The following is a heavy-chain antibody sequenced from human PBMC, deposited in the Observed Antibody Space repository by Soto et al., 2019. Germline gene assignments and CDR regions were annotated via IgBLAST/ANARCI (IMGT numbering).Heavy chain of an antibody. V-gene: IGHV1-24*01. CDR2: FDPDDGET. Sequence: ASVKVSCKVPGYIFTELSMHWVRQAPGKDLEWMGGFDPDDGETIYAQKFQGRVTMTKDTSTNTAFMELSILRFEDTVVYYCAAVSYYYDSSGYPEYFKHWGPGTLVTVSS. CDR3: AAVSYYYDSSGYPEYFKH. CDR1: GYIFTELS. D-gene: IGHD3-22*01. J-gene: IGHJ1*01.